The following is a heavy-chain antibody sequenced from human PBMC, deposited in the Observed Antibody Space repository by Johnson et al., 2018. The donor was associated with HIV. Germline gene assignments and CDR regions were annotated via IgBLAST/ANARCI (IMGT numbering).Heavy chain of an antibody. J-gene: IGHJ3*02. CDR2: ISYDGSNK. CDR3: AKDGGPRGSSWYEGVFDI. V-gene: IGHV3-30*18. CDR1: GFTFSSYG. D-gene: IGHD6-13*01. Sequence: QVQLVESGGGVVQPGRSLRLSCAASGFTFSSYGMHWVRQAPGKGLEWLAVISYDGSNKYYADSVKGRFTISSANSKNTLYLQINILRAEDTAVYYCAKDGGPRGSSWYEGVFDIWGQGTMVTVSS.